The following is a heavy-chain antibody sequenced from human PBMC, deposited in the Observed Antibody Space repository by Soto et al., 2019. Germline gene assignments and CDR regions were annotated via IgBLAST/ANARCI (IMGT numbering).Heavy chain of an antibody. V-gene: IGHV3-23*01. J-gene: IGHJ5*02. CDR1: GFTFSSYA. Sequence: GGSLRLSCAASGFTFSSYAMSWVRQAPGKGLEWVSAISGSGGSTYYADSVKGRFTISRDNSKNTLYLQMNSLRAEDTAVYYCXKDAVYYYDSSGSRFDPWGQGTLVTVSS. CDR3: XKDAVYYYDSSGSRFDP. D-gene: IGHD3-22*01. CDR2: ISGSGGST.